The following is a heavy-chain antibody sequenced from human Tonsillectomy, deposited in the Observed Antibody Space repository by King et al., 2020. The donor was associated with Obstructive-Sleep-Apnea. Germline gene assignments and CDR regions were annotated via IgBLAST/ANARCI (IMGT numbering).Heavy chain of an antibody. CDR1: GFTFEDYA. J-gene: IGHJ6*02. CDR2: ISWNSGTI. Sequence: VQLVESGGGLVQPGRSLRLSCAVSGFTFEDYAMHWVRQAPGKGLEWVSGISWNSGTIGYVDSVKGRFTISRDNAKNSLYLQMNSLRAEDTALYYCVKGDYGSGQSGGDVWGQGTTVTVSS. D-gene: IGHD3-10*01. V-gene: IGHV3-9*01. CDR3: VKGDYGSGQSGGDV.